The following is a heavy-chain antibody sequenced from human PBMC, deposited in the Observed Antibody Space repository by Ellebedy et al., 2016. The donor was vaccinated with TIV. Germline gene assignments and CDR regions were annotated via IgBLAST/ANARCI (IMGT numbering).Heavy chain of an antibody. CDR2: ISGDSDSS. CDR3: ARISTCSGGTCYPDY. D-gene: IGHD2-15*01. V-gene: IGHV3-23*01. Sequence: GGSLRLSXTASGFTFSTYALTWVRQAPGKGLEWVSAISGDSDSSYYADSVKGRFTISRDNAKNSLYLQMNSLRVEDTAVYYCARISTCSGGTCYPDYWGQGTLVTVSS. CDR1: GFTFSTYA. J-gene: IGHJ4*02.